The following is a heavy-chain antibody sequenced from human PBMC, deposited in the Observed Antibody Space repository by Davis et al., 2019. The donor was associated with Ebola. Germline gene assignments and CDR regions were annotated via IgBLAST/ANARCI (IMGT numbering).Heavy chain of an antibody. CDR3: AREGDYYYGMDV. Sequence: MPSETLSLTCDVSTGSFSGFYWSWIRQSPGKGLEWIGEINHSGSTNYNPSLKSRVTISVDTSKNQFSLQLNSVTPEDTAVYYCAREGDYYYGMDVWGQGTTVTVSS. D-gene: IGHD3-16*01. CDR2: INHSGST. V-gene: IGHV4-34*01. J-gene: IGHJ6*02. CDR1: TGSFSGFY.